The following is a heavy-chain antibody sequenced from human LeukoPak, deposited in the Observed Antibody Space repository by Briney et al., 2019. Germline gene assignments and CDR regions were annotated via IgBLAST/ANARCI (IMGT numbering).Heavy chain of an antibody. V-gene: IGHV4-59*01. CDR2: IYYSGST. Sequence: SETLSLTCTVSGASISTYYWSWIRQPPGKGLEWIGYIYYSGSTNYNPSLKSRVTISVDTSKNQFSLKLSSVTAADTAVYYCARVMVRGVTFDYWGQGTLVTVSS. CDR3: ARVMVRGVTFDY. J-gene: IGHJ4*02. CDR1: GASISTYY. D-gene: IGHD3-10*01.